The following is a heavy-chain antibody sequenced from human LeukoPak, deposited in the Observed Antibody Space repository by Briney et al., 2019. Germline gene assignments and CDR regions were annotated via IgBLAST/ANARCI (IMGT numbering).Heavy chain of an antibody. CDR2: IYHSGST. CDR1: GGSISSGGYS. CDR3: ASFGAGKKTGA. J-gene: IGHJ4*02. D-gene: IGHD3-3*01. V-gene: IGHV4-30-2*01. Sequence: SETLSLTCTVSGGSISSGGYSWSWIRRPPGKGLEWIGYIYHSGSTYYNPSLKSRVTISVDRSKNQFSLKLSSVTAADTAVYYCASFGAGKKTGAWGQGTLVTVSS.